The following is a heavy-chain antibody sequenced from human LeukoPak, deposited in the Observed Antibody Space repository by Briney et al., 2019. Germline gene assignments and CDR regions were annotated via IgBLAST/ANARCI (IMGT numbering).Heavy chain of an antibody. CDR2: ISSSGSTI. CDR1: GFTFSSYE. CDR3: AREATMVVTPGDAFDI. D-gene: IGHD4-23*01. J-gene: IGHJ3*02. Sequence: SGGSLRLSCAASGFTFSSYEMNWVRQAPGKGLEWVSYISSSGSTIYYADSVKGRFTISRDNAKNSLYLQMNSLRAEDTAVYYCAREATMVVTPGDAFDIWGQGTMVTVPS. V-gene: IGHV3-48*03.